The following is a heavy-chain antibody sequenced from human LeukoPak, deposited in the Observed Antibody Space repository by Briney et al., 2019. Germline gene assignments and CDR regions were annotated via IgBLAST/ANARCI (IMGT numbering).Heavy chain of an antibody. V-gene: IGHV3-33*01. CDR3: ALSIAARPYYFDY. Sequence: PGGSLRLSCAASGFTFSSYGMHWVRQAPGKGLEWVAVIWYDGSNKYYADSVKGRFTISRVNSKNTLYLQMNSLRAEDTAVYYCALSIAARPYYFDYWGQGTLVTVSS. CDR2: IWYDGSNK. J-gene: IGHJ4*02. D-gene: IGHD6-6*01. CDR1: GFTFSSYG.